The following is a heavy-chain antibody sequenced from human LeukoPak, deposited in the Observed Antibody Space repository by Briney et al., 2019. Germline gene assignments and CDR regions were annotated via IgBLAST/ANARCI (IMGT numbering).Heavy chain of an antibody. D-gene: IGHD5-18*01. J-gene: IGHJ3*02. Sequence: PSETLSLTCTVSGGSISSGSYYWSWIRQPAGKGLEWIGRIYTSGSTNYNPSLKSRVTMSVDTSKNQFSLKPSSVTAADTAVYYCARGEFIRGYSYGYDAFDIWGQGTMVTVSS. CDR3: ARGEFIRGYSYGYDAFDI. V-gene: IGHV4-61*02. CDR1: GGSISSGSYY. CDR2: IYTSGST.